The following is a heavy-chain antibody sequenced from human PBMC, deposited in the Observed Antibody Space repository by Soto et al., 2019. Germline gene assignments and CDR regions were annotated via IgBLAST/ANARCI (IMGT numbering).Heavy chain of an antibody. J-gene: IGHJ4*02. CDR1: GGTFSSYA. D-gene: IGHD5-18*01. Sequence: SVKVSCKXSGGTFSSYAISWVRQAPGQGLEWMGGIIPIFGTANYAQKFQGRVTITADESTSTAYMELSSLRSEDTAVYYCAQSGYSYGYGYWGQGTLVTVSS. V-gene: IGHV1-69*13. CDR3: AQSGYSYGYGY. CDR2: IIPIFGTA.